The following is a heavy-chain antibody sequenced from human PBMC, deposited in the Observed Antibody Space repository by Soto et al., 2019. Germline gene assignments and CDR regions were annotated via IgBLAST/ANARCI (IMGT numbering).Heavy chain of an antibody. CDR2: ISYDGTNK. V-gene: IGHV3-30-3*01. Sequence: GGSLRLSCAASGFTFSNYISHWVRQAPGKGLEWVAFISYDGTNKYYADSVKGRFTISRDNSKNTLYLQMNSLRGVDAAAYYCARGRDYYDSSGPNYYGMDVWGQGTTVTVSS. D-gene: IGHD3-22*01. CDR1: GFTFSNYI. J-gene: IGHJ6*02. CDR3: ARGRDYYDSSGPNYYGMDV.